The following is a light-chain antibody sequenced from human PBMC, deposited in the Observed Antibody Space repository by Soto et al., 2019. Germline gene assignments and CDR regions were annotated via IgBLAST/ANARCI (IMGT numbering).Light chain of an antibody. Sequence: QSALTQPASVSGSPGQSITISCTGTDSDVGGYDYVSWYQHHPGKAPKLMIYDVSYRPSGVSNRFSGSKSGNTASLTISGLQAEDEADYYCSSYTSSITFIFGGGTKLTVL. V-gene: IGLV2-14*03. CDR1: DSDVGGYDY. J-gene: IGLJ2*01. CDR3: SSYTSSITFI. CDR2: DVS.